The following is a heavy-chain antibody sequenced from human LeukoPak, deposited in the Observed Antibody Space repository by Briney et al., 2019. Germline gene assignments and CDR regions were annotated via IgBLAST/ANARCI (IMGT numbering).Heavy chain of an antibody. CDR2: IILIFGTA. D-gene: IGHD3-10*01. CDR3: ASSPPPGYNWFDP. V-gene: IGHV1-69*05. J-gene: IGHJ5*02. Sequence: SVKDSCKASGGTFSSYAISWVRQAPGQGLEWMGGIILIFGTANYAQKFQGRVTITTDESTSTAYMELSSLRSEDTAVYYCASSPPPGYNWFDPWGQGTLVPVSS. CDR1: GGTFSSYA.